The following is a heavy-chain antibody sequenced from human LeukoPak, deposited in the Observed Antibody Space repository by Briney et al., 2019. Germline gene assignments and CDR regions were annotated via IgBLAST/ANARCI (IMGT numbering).Heavy chain of an antibody. V-gene: IGHV5-51*01. Sequence: GESLKISCKGSGYSFTTYWIGWVRQMPGKGLEWMGIIFPGDSDTRYSPSFQGQVTISADKSISTAYLQWSSLRASDTAMYYCAKYINSRIYFDFWGQGTLVIVSS. D-gene: IGHD2/OR15-2a*01. CDR3: AKYINSRIYFDF. J-gene: IGHJ4*02. CDR2: IFPGDSDT. CDR1: GYSFTTYW.